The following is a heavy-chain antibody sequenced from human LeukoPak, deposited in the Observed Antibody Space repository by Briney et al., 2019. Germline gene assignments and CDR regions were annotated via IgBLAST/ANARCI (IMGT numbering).Heavy chain of an antibody. CDR1: GGSISSGGYY. CDR3: ARVPHVDTAMAFDY. V-gene: IGHV4-31*03. Sequence: SETLSLTCTVSGGSISSGGYYWSWIRQHPGKGLEWIGYIYYSGSTYHNPSLKSRVTISVDRSKNQFSLKLSSVTAADTAVYYCARVPHVDTAMAFDYWGQGTLVTVSS. D-gene: IGHD5-18*01. CDR2: IYYSGST. J-gene: IGHJ4*02.